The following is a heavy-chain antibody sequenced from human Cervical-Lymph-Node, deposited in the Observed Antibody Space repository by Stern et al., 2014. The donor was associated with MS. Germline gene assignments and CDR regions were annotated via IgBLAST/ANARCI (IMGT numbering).Heavy chain of an antibody. J-gene: IGHJ6*02. CDR2: ISSVGS. CDR1: GFPFSSHS. CDR3: AREPQGGAWYYGMDV. V-gene: IGHV3-21*06. D-gene: IGHD1-26*01. Sequence: EVQLVESGGGLVKPGGSLLLSRAASGFPFSSHSMNWVRQAPGKGLEWVSSISSVGSFYAESVQGRFTISRDNAKDSLFLQMNSLRVDDTAVYYCAREPQGGAWYYGMDVWGQGTTVTVSS.